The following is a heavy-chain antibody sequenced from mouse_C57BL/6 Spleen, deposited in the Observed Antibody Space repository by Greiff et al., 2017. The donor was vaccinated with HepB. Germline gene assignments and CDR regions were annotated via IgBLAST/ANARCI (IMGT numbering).Heavy chain of an antibody. V-gene: IGHV5-17*01. Sequence: EVQRVESGGGLVKPGGSLKLSCAASGFTFSDYGMHWVRQAPEKGLEWVAYISSGSSTIYYADTVKGRFTISRDNAKNTLFLQMTSLRSEDTAMYYCARRFITTVVPDWYFDVWGTGTTVTVSS. D-gene: IGHD1-1*01. CDR3: ARRFITTVVPDWYFDV. J-gene: IGHJ1*03. CDR1: GFTFSDYG. CDR2: ISSGSSTI.